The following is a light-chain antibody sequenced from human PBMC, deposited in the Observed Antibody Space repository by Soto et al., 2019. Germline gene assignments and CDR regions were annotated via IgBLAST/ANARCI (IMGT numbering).Light chain of an antibody. CDR1: SSDVGSYNL. J-gene: IGLJ2*01. Sequence: QSVLTQPASVSGSPGQSITISCAGTSSDVGSYNLVSWYQQHPGKAPKLMIYEGSERPSGVSKRFSASKSGNTASLTISGLQAGDEADYYCCSYASRNTLIFGGGTKVTVI. CDR2: EGS. V-gene: IGLV2-23*01. CDR3: CSYASRNTLI.